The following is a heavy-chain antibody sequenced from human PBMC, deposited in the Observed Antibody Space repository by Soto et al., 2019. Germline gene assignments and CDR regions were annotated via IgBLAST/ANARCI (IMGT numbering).Heavy chain of an antibody. Sequence: GGSLRLSCAASEFTFTYAWMSWVRQAPGKGLEWVGRIKSKTDGGTTDYAAPVKGRFTISRDESQNTLYLQMNSLKTEDTAVYYCTSLYYGHWGQGTLVTVSS. J-gene: IGHJ4*02. CDR1: EFTFTYAW. CDR2: IKSKTDGGTT. CDR3: TSLYYGH. D-gene: IGHD3-16*02. V-gene: IGHV3-15*01.